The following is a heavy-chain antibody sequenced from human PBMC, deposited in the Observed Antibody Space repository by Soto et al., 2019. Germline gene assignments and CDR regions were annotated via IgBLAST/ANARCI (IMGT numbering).Heavy chain of an antibody. V-gene: IGHV1-2*02. D-gene: IGHD1-26*01. Sequence: QVQLVQSGAEVKKPGASVKVSCKASGYTFTGHYIHWVRQAPQQGPEWMGEIGPESVATRYAQKFQGRVTMTMDTSITTVYMELKNLSPDDTAVYYCGRGRSGQIVVFYWGQGTPVTVSS. CDR2: IGPESVAT. CDR1: GYTFTGHY. J-gene: IGHJ4*02. CDR3: GRGRSGQIVVFY.